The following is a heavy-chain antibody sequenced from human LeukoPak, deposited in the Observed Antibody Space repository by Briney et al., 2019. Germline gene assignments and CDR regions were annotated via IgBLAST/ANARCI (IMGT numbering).Heavy chain of an antibody. Sequence: GGSLRLSCAASGFTFSSYSMNWVRQAPGKGLEWVSSISSSSSYIYYADSVKGRFTISRDNAKNSLYLQMNSLRAEDTAVYYCARGVPLAFYCSSTSCYYSDYWGQGTLVTVSS. V-gene: IGHV3-21*01. D-gene: IGHD2-2*01. CDR1: GFTFSSYS. CDR3: ARGVPLAFYCSSTSCYYSDY. CDR2: ISSSSSYI. J-gene: IGHJ4*02.